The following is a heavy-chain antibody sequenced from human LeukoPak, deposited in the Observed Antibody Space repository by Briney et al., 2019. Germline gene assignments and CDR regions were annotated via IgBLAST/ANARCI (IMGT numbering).Heavy chain of an antibody. V-gene: IGHV3-11*05. CDR3: ARVRGGNFDY. D-gene: IGHD3-10*01. J-gene: IGHJ4*02. CDR2: ISGRKYT. CDR1: GFTFSDYY. Sequence: PGGSLRLSCVASGFTFSDYYMSWIRQAPGKGLEWVSYISGRKYTTYADSVKGRFIISRDNAKNSLFVQMNSLRAEDTAVYYCARVRGGNFDYWGQGTLVTVSS.